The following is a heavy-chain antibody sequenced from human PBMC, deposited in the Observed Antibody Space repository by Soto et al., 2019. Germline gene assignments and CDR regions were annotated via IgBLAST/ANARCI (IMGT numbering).Heavy chain of an antibody. D-gene: IGHD6-6*01. V-gene: IGHV3-23*01. CDR3: ARRAFGSSRSFDI. CDR1: GFAFSSHP. Sequence: XESLGLSCTGSGFAFSSHPMSWVRQAPERGLEWVSGISDGGDLTYNADSVRGRFTISRDNSKNTLFLQMNSLRVEDTAVYYCARRAFGSSRSFDIWGQGTMVTVS. J-gene: IGHJ3*02. CDR2: ISDGGDLT.